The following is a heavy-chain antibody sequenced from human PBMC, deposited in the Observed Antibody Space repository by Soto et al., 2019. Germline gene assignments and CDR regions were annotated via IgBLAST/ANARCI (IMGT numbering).Heavy chain of an antibody. CDR2: ISYSGST. J-gene: IGHJ6*02. CDR1: GTIISSTVNY. Sequence: SDTLSLTCTDPGTIISSTVNYCSWFLQTQGKGLEWIGTISYSGSTYYNPSPRNRITISVDTSNNQFSLKLSSVTAVDTAVYFCTRRYNYGSGKYAVDVWGQGTTVT. CDR3: TRRYNYGSGKYAVDV. D-gene: IGHD3-10*01. V-gene: IGHV4-39*01.